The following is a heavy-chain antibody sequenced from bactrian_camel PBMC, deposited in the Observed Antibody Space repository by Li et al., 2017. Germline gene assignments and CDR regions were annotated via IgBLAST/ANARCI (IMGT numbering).Heavy chain of an antibody. J-gene: IGHJ4*01. V-gene: IGHV3S54*01. CDR2: IYTGPGST. D-gene: IGHD1*01. Sequence: QVQLVESGGGSVQPGGSLRLSCAASAYSASGTCMGWFRQAPGKEREGVAAIYTGPGSTYYTDSVKGRFTISQDNAKNTVYLQMNSLESEDTALYFCASPLLGEFNFWGQGTQVTVS. CDR1: AYSASGTC. CDR3: ASPLLGEFNF.